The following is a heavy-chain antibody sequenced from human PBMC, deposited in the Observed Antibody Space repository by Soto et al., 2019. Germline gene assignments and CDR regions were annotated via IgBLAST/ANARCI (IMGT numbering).Heavy chain of an antibody. D-gene: IGHD2-8*01. V-gene: IGHV1-8*01. CDR2: GTPNSGNT. CDR3: TTLTGSARTDL. J-gene: IGHJ5*02. CDR1: GYTFTSYD. Sequence: ASVKVSCKASGYTFTSYDINWVRLAPGQGLEWMGWGTPNSGNTDYAQKFQGRVTLTRNTSISTAYLELSSLRFEDTAVYYCTTLTGSARTDLWGQGTLVTVSS.